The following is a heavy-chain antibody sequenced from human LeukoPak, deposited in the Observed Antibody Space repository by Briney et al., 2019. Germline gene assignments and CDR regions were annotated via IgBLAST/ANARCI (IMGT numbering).Heavy chain of an antibody. CDR3: AIGNYALG. CDR2: INTDGGST. V-gene: IGHV3-74*01. J-gene: IGHJ4*02. Sequence: GGSLRLSCEASGFTFSDYWMHWVRQAPGKGLVWVSRINTDGGSTTYADSVKGRFTISRDNAKNTLYLQMNSLRAEDTAVYYCAIGNYALGWGQGTLVTVSS. D-gene: IGHD3-16*01. CDR1: GFTFSDYW.